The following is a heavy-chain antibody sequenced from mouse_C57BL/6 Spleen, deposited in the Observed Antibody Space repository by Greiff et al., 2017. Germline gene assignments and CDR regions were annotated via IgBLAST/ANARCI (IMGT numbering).Heavy chain of an antibody. Sequence: EVQVVESGGGLVKPGGSLKLSCAASGFTFSDYGMHWVRQAPEKGLEWVAYISSGSSTIYYADTVKGRFTISRDNAKNTLFLQMTSLRSEGTAMYYCARGNWDYFDYWGQGTTLTVSS. V-gene: IGHV5-17*01. CDR3: ARGNWDYFDY. J-gene: IGHJ2*01. D-gene: IGHD4-1*01. CDR1: GFTFSDYG. CDR2: ISSGSSTI.